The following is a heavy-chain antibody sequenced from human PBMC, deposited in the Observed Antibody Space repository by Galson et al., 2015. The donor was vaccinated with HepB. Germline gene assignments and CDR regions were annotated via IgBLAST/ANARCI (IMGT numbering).Heavy chain of an antibody. J-gene: IGHJ6*02. CDR2: IKSITDGGTA. V-gene: IGHV3-15*01. CDR1: AFTVTNSW. Sequence: ALRLSCAASAFTVTNSWMSWVRHAPGKGLEWVGRIKSITDGGTADYDAPVRGRFTISRDDSKNTVYLHMNSLKTEDTAVYYCTTTTHPSDYSSYYYAAMDVWGQGTTVTVSS. CDR3: TTTTHPSDYSSYYYAAMDV. D-gene: IGHD3-16*01.